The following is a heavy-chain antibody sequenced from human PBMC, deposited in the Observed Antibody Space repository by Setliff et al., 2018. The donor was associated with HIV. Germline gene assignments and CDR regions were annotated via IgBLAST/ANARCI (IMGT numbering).Heavy chain of an antibody. CDR2: INGGNGNT. Sequence: GASVKVSCKTSGYTFTNYPMHWVRQAPGQRLELMGWINGGNGNTKYSQKFQGRVTMARDTSAITAYMDLRSLRSDDTAVYYCARRGNYYASAFDYWGQGTLVTVSS. V-gene: IGHV1-3*01. D-gene: IGHD3-10*01. CDR3: ARRGNYYASAFDY. J-gene: IGHJ4*02. CDR1: GYTFTNYP.